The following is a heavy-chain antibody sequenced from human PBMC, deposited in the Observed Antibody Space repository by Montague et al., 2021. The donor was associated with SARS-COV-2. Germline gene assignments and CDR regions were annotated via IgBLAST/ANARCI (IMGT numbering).Heavy chain of an antibody. CDR2: IYYSGST. CDR1: GGSISSSSYY. CDR3: ARVGRQQLVRLSGMDV. Sequence: SETLSLTCTVSGGSISSSSYYWGWIRQPRGKGLEWIGSIYYSGSTYYXPSLKSRVTISVDTSKNQFSLKLSSVTAADTAVYYCARVGRQQLVRLSGMDVWGQGTTVTVSS. D-gene: IGHD6-13*01. V-gene: IGHV4-39*07. J-gene: IGHJ6*02.